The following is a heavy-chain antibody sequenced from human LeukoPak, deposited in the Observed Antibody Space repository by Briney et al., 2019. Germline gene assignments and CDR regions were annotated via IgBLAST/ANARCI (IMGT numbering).Heavy chain of an antibody. CDR2: IKPKTDGGAT. CDR3: IADLAGGSNFADY. V-gene: IGHV3-15*01. J-gene: IGHJ4*02. Sequence: GGSLRLSCAASGFTFSNAWMRWVRQVPGKGLEWVGRIKPKTDGGATDYAAPVKGRFTISRDDSKNTLYLQMNSLKSEDTAVYYSIADLAGGSNFADYWGQGTLVTVSS. CDR1: GFTFSNAW. D-gene: IGHD3-9*01.